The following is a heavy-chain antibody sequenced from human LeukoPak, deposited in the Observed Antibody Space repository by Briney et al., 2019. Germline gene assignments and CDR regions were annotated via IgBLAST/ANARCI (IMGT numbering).Heavy chain of an antibody. D-gene: IGHD6-19*01. V-gene: IGHV4-59*08. CDR1: GGSFTTYY. CDR2: IYYTGST. Sequence: SETLSLTCTVSGGSFTTYYWSWIRQPPGKGLDWIGYIYYTGSTTYNPSLKSRVTISVDTSKNQFSLKLSSVTAADTAVYYCARLSWGSGWYVSWGQGTLVTVSS. J-gene: IGHJ4*02. CDR3: ARLSWGSGWYVS.